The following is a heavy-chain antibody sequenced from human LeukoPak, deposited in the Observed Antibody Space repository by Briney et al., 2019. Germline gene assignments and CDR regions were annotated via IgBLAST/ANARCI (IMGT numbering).Heavy chain of an antibody. D-gene: IGHD6-13*01. J-gene: IGHJ4*02. CDR2: ISAYNGNT. V-gene: IGHV1-18*01. CDR3: ARARMQQLSPQTYYFDY. Sequence: ASVKVSCKASGYTFTSYGISWVRQAPGQGLEWMGWISAYNGNTNYAQKLQGRVTMTTDTSTSTAYMELRSLRSDDTAVYYCARARMQQLSPQTYYFDYWGQGTLVTVSS. CDR1: GYTFTSYG.